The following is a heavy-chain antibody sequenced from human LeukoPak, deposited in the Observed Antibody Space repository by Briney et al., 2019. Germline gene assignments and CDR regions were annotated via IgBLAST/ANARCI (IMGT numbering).Heavy chain of an antibody. CDR2: ISSNGGSA. D-gene: IGHD1-26*01. CDR3: ARVRNSGSYPDY. V-gene: IGHV3-64*01. Sequence: GGSLRLSCAASGFTFSSYAMHWVRQAPGKGLEYVSAISSNGGSAYYANSVKGRFTISRDNSKNTLYLQMGSLRAEDMAVYYCARVRNSGSYPDYWGQGTLVTVSS. CDR1: GFTFSSYA. J-gene: IGHJ4*02.